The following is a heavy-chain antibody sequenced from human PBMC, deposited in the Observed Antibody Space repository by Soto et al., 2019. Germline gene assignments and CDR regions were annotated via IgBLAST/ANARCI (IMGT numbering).Heavy chain of an antibody. D-gene: IGHD4-17*01. J-gene: IGHJ3*02. Sequence: PSETLSLTCSVSGGSINSNYYYWSWVRQRPGKGLEWLGYIFHTGSTHYNPSFKSRLSISVDTSKDQFSLRLTSMAAADTALYYCARNGIRKDYGGNTAFDIWGHGTLVTVSS. CDR3: ARNGIRKDYGGNTAFDI. CDR1: GGSINSNYYY. CDR2: IFHTGST. V-gene: IGHV4-31*03.